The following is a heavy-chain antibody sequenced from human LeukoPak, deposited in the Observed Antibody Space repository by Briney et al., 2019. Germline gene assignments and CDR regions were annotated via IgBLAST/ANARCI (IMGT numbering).Heavy chain of an antibody. CDR1: GFTFSSYG. Sequence: GGSLRFSCAASGFTFSSYGMSWVRQAPGKGLEWVSAINSNGRSTNYADSVKGRFTISRDNSKNTLYLQMNSLRAEDTALYYCAKWQDSTYWGYFDYWGQGTLVTVSS. J-gene: IGHJ4*02. D-gene: IGHD3-16*01. V-gene: IGHV3-23*01. CDR2: INSNGRST. CDR3: AKWQDSTYWGYFDY.